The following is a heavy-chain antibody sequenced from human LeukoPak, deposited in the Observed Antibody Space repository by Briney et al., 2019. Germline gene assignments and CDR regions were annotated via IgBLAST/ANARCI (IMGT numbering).Heavy chain of an antibody. J-gene: IGHJ4*02. CDR3: ARGGSIAARPIDY. V-gene: IGHV3-64*01. Sequence: GGSLRLSCAASGFTFSSYAMHWVRQAPGKGLEYVSAISSNGGSTYYANSVKGRFTISRDNSKNTLFLQMGSLRAEDMAVYYCARGGSIAARPIDYSGQGTLVTVSS. CDR2: ISSNGGST. CDR1: GFTFSSYA. D-gene: IGHD6-6*01.